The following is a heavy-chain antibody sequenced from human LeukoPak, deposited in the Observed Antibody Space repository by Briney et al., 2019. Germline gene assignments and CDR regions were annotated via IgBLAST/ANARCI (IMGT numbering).Heavy chain of an antibody. J-gene: IGHJ6*03. Sequence: SVKVSCKASGGTFSSYAISWVRQAPGQGLEWMGGIIPIFGTANYAQKFQGRVTITTDESTSTAYMELSSMRSEDTAVYYCARDSRSSWYRGYYYYYYMDVWGKGTTVTVSS. V-gene: IGHV1-69*05. CDR2: IIPIFGTA. CDR3: ARDSRSSWYRGYYYYYYMDV. D-gene: IGHD6-13*01. CDR1: GGTFSSYA.